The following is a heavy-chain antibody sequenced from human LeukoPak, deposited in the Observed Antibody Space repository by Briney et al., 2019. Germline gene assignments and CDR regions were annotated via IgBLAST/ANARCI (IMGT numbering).Heavy chain of an antibody. V-gene: IGHV4-31*03. CDR1: GGSISSGGYY. CDR2: IYYSGST. Sequence: PSETLSLTCTVSGGSISSGGYYWSWIRQHPGKGLEWIGYIYYSGSTYYNPSLKSRVTISVDTSKNQFSLKLSSVTAADTAVYYCARDGHDFWSGPNWFDPWGQGTLVTVSS. D-gene: IGHD3-3*01. J-gene: IGHJ5*02. CDR3: ARDGHDFWSGPNWFDP.